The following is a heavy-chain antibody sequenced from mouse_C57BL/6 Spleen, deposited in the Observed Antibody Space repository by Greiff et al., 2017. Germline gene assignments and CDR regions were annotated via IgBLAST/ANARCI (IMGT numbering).Heavy chain of an antibody. CDR2: ISDGGSYT. CDR3: ARGAYGSYFDY. J-gene: IGHJ2*01. Sequence: EVKLMESGGGLVKPGGSLKLSCAASGFTFSSYAMSWVRQTPEKRLEWVATISDGGSYTYYPDNVKGRFTISRDNAKNNLYLQMSHLKSEDTAMYYCARGAYGSYFDYWGQGTTLTVSS. CDR1: GFTFSSYA. V-gene: IGHV5-4*03. D-gene: IGHD1-1*01.